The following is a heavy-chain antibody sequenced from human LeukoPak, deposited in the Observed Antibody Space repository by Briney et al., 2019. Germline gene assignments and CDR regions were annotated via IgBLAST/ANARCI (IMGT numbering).Heavy chain of an antibody. Sequence: SETLSLTCTVSGGSISSSSYYWGWLRQPPGKGLEWIGSIYYSGSTYYNPSLKSRVTISVDTAKSQFSLKLNFVAAADTAVYDCASDHYDSNGYSLEYFDYWGQGTLVTVSS. CDR3: ASDHYDSNGYSLEYFDY. CDR1: GGSISSSSYY. CDR2: IYYSGST. D-gene: IGHD3-22*01. J-gene: IGHJ4*02. V-gene: IGHV4-39*01.